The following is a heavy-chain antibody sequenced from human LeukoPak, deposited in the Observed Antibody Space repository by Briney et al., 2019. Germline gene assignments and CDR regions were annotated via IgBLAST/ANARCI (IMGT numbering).Heavy chain of an antibody. D-gene: IGHD5-12*01. CDR2: IYYSGST. J-gene: IGHJ4*02. V-gene: IGHV4-59*08. Sequence: SETLTLTCTVSGGSISSYYWSWIRQPPGKGLEWIGYIYYSGSTNYNPSLKSRVTISLDTSNNQFSLKLSSVTAADTAVYYCARKRGYGGYDRGEVDYWGQGTLVTVSS. CDR3: ARKRGYGGYDRGEVDY. CDR1: GGSISSYY.